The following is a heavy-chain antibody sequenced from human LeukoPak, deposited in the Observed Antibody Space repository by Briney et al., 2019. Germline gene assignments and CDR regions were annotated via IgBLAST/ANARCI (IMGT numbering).Heavy chain of an antibody. V-gene: IGHV4-59*06. CDR2: IYYSGST. D-gene: IGHD3-9*01. J-gene: IGHJ4*02. CDR1: GGSISSYY. Sequence: SETLSLTCTVSGGSISSYYWSWIRQHPGKGLEWIGYIYYSGSTYYNPSLKSRVTISVDTSKNQFSLKLSSVTAADTAVYYCASTAGSFYDILTGPGLISFDYWGQGTLVTVSS. CDR3: ASTAGSFYDILTGPGLISFDY.